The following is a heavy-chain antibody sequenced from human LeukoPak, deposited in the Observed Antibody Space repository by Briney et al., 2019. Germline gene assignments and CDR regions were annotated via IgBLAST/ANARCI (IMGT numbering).Heavy chain of an antibody. V-gene: IGHV1-18*01. CDR3: ARTFYCYYMDV. D-gene: IGHD2/OR15-2a*01. J-gene: IGHJ6*03. CDR2: ISAYNGNT. Sequence: GASVKVSCKASGYTLTSYGISWVRQARGQGLEGMGWISAYNGNTNYAQKLQGRVTMTTDTSTSTAYMELRSLRSDATAVYYCARTFYCYYMDVWGKGTTVTISS. CDR1: GYTLTSYG.